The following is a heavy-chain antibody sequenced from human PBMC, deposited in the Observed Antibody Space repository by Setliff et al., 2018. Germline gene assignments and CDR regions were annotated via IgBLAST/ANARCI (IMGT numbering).Heavy chain of an antibody. CDR3: RYWSGYYNNDY. J-gene: IGHJ4*02. CDR1: GASFSDYY. Sequence: PSETLSLTCTVYGASFSDYYWGWIRQPPGKGLEWIAEINDSGTTNYSPSLKSRVTISLDASTNQFSLKLRSVSAADTAVYYCRYWSGYYNNDYWGQGTLVTVSS. D-gene: IGHD3-3*01. V-gene: IGHV4-34*01. CDR2: INDSGTT.